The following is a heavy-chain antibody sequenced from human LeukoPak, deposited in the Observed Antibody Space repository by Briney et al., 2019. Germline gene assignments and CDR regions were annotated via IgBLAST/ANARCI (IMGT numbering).Heavy chain of an antibody. CDR2: IYYTGST. V-gene: IGHV4-39*07. CDR1: GGSIRSSSYY. CDR3: AMYSVTTIYYYSYMDV. Sequence: SETLSLTCTVSGGSIRSSSYYWGWIRQPPGKGLEWIGSIYYTGSTYSNPSLKSRVTISVDTSKNQFSLKLTSVTAADTAVYYCAMYSVTTIYYYSYMDVWGKGTTVTVSS. D-gene: IGHD4-17*01. J-gene: IGHJ6*03.